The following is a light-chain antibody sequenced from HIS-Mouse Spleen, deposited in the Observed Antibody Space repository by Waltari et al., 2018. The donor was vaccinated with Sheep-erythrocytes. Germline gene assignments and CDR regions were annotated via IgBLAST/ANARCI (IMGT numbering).Light chain of an antibody. V-gene: IGKV1-39*01. CDR2: AAS. CDR3: QQSYSTPYT. CDR1: QSISSY. Sequence: DIQMTQSPSSLSASVGDRVTITCLASQSISSYLNWYQQKPGKAPKLLIYAASSLQSGVPSRFSGSGSGTDFTLTISSLQPEDFATYYCQQSYSTPYTFGQGTKL. J-gene: IGKJ2*01.